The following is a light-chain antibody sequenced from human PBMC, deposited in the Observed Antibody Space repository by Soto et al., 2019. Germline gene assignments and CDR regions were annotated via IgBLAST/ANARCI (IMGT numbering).Light chain of an antibody. Sequence: DIQMTQSPSSLSASVGDRVTITCRASQSISSYLNWYQQKPGKAPKLLIYAASSLQSGVPSRFSGSGSGTDFTLTISSLQPEDFATYYGQQSYSTPRGFTFVPGTKVDIK. CDR3: QQSYSTPRGFT. V-gene: IGKV1-39*01. CDR1: QSISSY. CDR2: AAS. J-gene: IGKJ3*01.